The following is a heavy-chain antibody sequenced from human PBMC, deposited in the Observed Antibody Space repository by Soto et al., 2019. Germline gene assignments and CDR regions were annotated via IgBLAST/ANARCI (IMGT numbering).Heavy chain of an antibody. CDR2: IWYDGSNK. CDR1: GFTFSSYG. CDR3: ARDSRSGGFQH. Sequence: LRLSCAASGFTFSSYGIHWVRQAPGKGLEWVAVIWYDGSNKYYADSVKGRFTISRDNSKNTLYLQMNSLRAEDTAVYYCARDSRSGGFQHWGQGTLVTVSS. D-gene: IGHD1-26*01. V-gene: IGHV3-33*01. J-gene: IGHJ1*01.